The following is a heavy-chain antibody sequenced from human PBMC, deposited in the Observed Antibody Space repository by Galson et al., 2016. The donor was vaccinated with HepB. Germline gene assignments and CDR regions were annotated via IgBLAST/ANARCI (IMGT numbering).Heavy chain of an antibody. J-gene: IGHJ4*01. CDR3: ARYSPPSRYCSGGTCHSGVEYY. V-gene: IGHV4-39*01. CDR2: INYSGTT. Sequence: ETLSLTCTVSGGSISRSSNYWGWIRQPPGKGLEWIGSINYSGTTWYTPSLTSRVTMSVDTSKNQFFLSLTSVTAADTAVYYCARYSPPSRYCSGGTCHSGVEYYWGHGTLVTVSS. D-gene: IGHD2-15*01. CDR1: GGSISRSSNY.